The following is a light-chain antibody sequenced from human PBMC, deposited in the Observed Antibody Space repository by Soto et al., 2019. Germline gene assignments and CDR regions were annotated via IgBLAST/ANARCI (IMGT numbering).Light chain of an antibody. CDR3: QQRRYWPLT. Sequence: EIVLTQSPATQSLSPGERATLSCRASQSVSSSLAWYQQKPGQAPRLLIYDASNRATGIPARFSGSGSGTDFTLTISGLEPADFAVYYCQQRRYWPLTFGGGTKVEIK. J-gene: IGKJ4*01. V-gene: IGKV3-11*01. CDR1: QSVSSS. CDR2: DAS.